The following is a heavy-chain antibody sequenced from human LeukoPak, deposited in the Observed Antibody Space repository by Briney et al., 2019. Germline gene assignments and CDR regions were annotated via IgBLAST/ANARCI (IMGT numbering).Heavy chain of an antibody. V-gene: IGHV4-59*10. CDR2: IYTSGST. CDR1: GGSFSGYY. Sequence: PSETLSLTCAVYGGSFSGYYWSWIRQPAGKGLEWIGRIYTSGSTNYNPSLKSRVTISVDTSKNQFSLKLSSVTAADTAVYYCARSIAVAGTGFDPWGQGTLVTVSS. CDR3: ARSIAVAGTGFDP. D-gene: IGHD6-19*01. J-gene: IGHJ5*02.